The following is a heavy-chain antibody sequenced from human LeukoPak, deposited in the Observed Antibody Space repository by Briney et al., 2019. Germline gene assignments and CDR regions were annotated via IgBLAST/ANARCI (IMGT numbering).Heavy chain of an antibody. CDR1: GGYFSGYY. D-gene: IGHD3/OR15-3a*01. CDR2: INHVGAT. V-gene: IGHV4-34*01. CDR3: ARLSGFSGLDHQRI. Sequence: KPSETLSLTCAGYGGYFSGYYWSWIRQPPEKGLEWIGEINHVGATNYNPSLKSRVTISVDTSKKQFSLNLTSVTATDTALYYCARLSGFSGLDHQRIWGQGTLVTVSS. J-gene: IGHJ3*02.